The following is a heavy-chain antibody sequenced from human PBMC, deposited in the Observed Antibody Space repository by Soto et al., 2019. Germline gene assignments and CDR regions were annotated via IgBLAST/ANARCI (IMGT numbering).Heavy chain of an antibody. CDR3: ARQIYDSDTGPNFQYYFDS. V-gene: IGHV5-10-1*01. D-gene: IGHD3-22*01. CDR1: GYSLAGYW. J-gene: IGHJ4*02. Sequence: ESVKICCKGSGYSLAGYWITWVRQKPGKGLEWMGRIDPSDSQTYYSPSFRGHVTISVTKSITTVFLQWSSLRASDTAMYYCARQIYDSDTGPNFQYYFDSWGQGTPVTVSS. CDR2: IDPSDSQT.